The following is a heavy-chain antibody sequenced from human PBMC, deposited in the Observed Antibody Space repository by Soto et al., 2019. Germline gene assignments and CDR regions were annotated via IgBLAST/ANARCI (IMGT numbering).Heavy chain of an antibody. CDR1: DGFIRSGGYS. Sequence: SETQSLTCVDADGFIRSGGYSWSWIRQPPGKGLEWIGYIYHSGSTYYNPSLKSRVTISVDRSKNQFSLKLSSVTAADTAVYYCARVPSPGGQGTLVTVSS. J-gene: IGHJ5*02. V-gene: IGHV4-30-2*01. CDR2: IYHSGST. CDR3: ARVPSP.